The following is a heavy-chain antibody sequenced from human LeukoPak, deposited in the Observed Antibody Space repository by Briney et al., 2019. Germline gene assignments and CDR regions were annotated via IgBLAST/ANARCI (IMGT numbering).Heavy chain of an antibody. CDR2: IIPIFGTA. V-gene: IGHV1-69*01. CDR1: AGTFSSYA. Sequence: SVKVSCKASAGTFSSYAISWVRQAPGQGLEWMGGIIPIFGTANYAQKFQGRVTITADESTSTAYMELSSLRSEDTAVYYCARHDYIVVVPAVYYYYYMDVWGKGTTVTVSS. CDR3: ARHDYIVVVPAVYYYYYMDV. J-gene: IGHJ6*03. D-gene: IGHD2-2*01.